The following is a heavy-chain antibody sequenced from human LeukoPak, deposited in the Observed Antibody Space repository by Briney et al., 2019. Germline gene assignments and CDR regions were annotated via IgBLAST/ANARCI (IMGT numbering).Heavy chain of an antibody. V-gene: IGHV4-59*01. CDR3: ARGRSNYYGMDV. CDR2: IHYSGST. D-gene: IGHD1-26*01. J-gene: IGHJ6*02. Sequence: PSETLSLTCTVSGGSISSYYWSWIRQPPGKGLEWIGYIHYSGSTNYNSSLKSRVSISVDTSKNQFSLKLSSVTAADTAVYYCARGRSNYYGMDVWGQGTTVTVSS. CDR1: GGSISSYY.